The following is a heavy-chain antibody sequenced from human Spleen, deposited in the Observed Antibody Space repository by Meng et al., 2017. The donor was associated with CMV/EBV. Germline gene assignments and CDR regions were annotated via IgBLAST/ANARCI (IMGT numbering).Heavy chain of an antibody. D-gene: IGHD4-11*01. J-gene: IGHJ5*02. CDR1: FTFSDYY. Sequence: FTFSDYYMSWIRQAPGKGLEWVSHISPSGSTRYYADSVKGRLTISRDNADNSLYLQMNSLRAEDTAIYYCARGAYTVTSFAEGCFDPWGQGILVTVSS. V-gene: IGHV3-11*01. CDR3: ARGAYTVTSFAEGCFDP. CDR2: ISPSGSTR.